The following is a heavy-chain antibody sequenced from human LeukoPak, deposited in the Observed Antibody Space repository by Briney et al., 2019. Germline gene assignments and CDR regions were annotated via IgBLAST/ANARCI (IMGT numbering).Heavy chain of an antibody. CDR1: GYSISSGYY. CDR3: ARDQGKWELLGMAWFDP. D-gene: IGHD1-26*01. CDR2: IYHSGST. J-gene: IGHJ5*02. V-gene: IGHV4-38-2*02. Sequence: SETLSLTCTASGYSISSGYYWGWIRQPPGKGLEGIGSIYHSGSTYYNPSLKSRVTISVDTSKNQFSLKLSSVTAADTAVYYCARDQGKWELLGMAWFDPWGQGTLVTVSS.